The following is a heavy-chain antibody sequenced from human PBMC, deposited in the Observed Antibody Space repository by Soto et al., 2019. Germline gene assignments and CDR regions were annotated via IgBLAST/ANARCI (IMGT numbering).Heavy chain of an antibody. D-gene: IGHD2-15*01. CDR3: AVGQYLAWSPY. CDR2: IYFDGTT. V-gene: IGHV4-59*04. J-gene: IGHJ4*02. CDR1: GGSISSYY. Sequence: PSETLSLTCTVSGGSISSYYWSWIRQPPGKGLEWIGYIYFDGTTHYNPSLKSRVTISVDPSKNQFSLTLSPVTAADTAVYYCAVGQYLAWSPYWGQGALVTVSS.